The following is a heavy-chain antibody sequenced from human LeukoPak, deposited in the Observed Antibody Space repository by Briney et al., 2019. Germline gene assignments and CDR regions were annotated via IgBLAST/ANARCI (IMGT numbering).Heavy chain of an antibody. CDR2: IIPILGIA. V-gene: IGHV1-69*04. D-gene: IGHD4-23*01. Sequence: SVKVSCKASGGTFSSYAISWVRQAPGQGLEWMGRIIPILGIANYAQKFQGRVTITADKSTSTAYMELSSLRSEDTAVYYCASDGGADAFDIWGQGTMVTVSS. J-gene: IGHJ3*02. CDR3: ASDGGADAFDI. CDR1: GGTFSSYA.